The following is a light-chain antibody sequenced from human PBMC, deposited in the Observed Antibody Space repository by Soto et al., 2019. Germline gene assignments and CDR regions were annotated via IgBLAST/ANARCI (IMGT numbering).Light chain of an antibody. CDR3: QQYGSSPWT. CDR2: GAS. J-gene: IGKJ1*01. CDR1: QSVSSSY. V-gene: IGKV3-20*01. Sequence: ELVLTQSPGTLSLSPGEGATLSCRASQSVSSSYLGWYQQKPGQAPRLLIYGASSRATGIPGRFSGSGSGTDFTLTISRLEPEDFAVYYCQQYGSSPWTFGQGTKVDI.